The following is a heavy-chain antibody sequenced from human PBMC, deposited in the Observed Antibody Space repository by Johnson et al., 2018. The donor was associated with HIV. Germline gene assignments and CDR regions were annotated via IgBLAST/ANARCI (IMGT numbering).Heavy chain of an antibody. J-gene: IGHJ3*01. D-gene: IGHD1-26*01. CDR3: VTGDRGSA. CDR2: ISLNGGSI. V-gene: IGHV3-9*01. CDR1: GSTFDDFA. Sequence: VQLVESGGGLVQPGRSLSLSCAASGSTFDDFAMHWVRQAPGKGLEWVSGISLNGGSIGYADSVKGRFTISRDNAKNSLYLQMSSLRDEDTAVYYCVTGDRGSAWGQGTMVTVSS.